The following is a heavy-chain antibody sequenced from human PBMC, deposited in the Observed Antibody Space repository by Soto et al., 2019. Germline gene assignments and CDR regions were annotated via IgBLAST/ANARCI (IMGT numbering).Heavy chain of an antibody. V-gene: IGHV1-18*04. J-gene: IGHJ6*02. CDR1: GYTFTKYG. CDR3: ARVASLIPIFHGLDA. CDR2: ISGDNGNT. D-gene: IGHD3-3*01. Sequence: QVQLVQSGAEVRKPGASVKVSCKASGYTFTKYGITWVRQAPGQGLEWLGWISGDNGNTNFAQRLKDRVTMTTDTSTTTGYMELRSLRRDDTAIYYCARVASLIPIFHGLDAWGQGTTVTVSS.